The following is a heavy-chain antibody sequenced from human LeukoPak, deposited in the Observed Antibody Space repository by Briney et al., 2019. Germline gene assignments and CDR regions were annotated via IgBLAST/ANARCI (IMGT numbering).Heavy chain of an antibody. J-gene: IGHJ5*02. V-gene: IGHV1-18*01. CDR1: GYGFSSYS. CDR3: ARHRSRMVRGGDWFDP. Sequence: VASVKVSCKASGYGFSSYSISWVRQAPGQGLEWMGWISAYSGNTNYAHKLQGRVTMTTDTSTSTAYMELRSLRSDDTAVYYCARHRSRMVRGGDWFDPWGQGTLVTVSS. D-gene: IGHD3-10*01. CDR2: ISAYSGNT.